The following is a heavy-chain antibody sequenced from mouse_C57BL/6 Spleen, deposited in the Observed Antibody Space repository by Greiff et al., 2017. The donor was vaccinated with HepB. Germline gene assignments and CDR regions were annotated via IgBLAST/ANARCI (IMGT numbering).Heavy chain of an antibody. CDR3: ARGRMKWFDY. Sequence: QVQLQQPGAELVRPGSSVKLSCKASGYTFTSYWMHWVKQRPIQGLEWIGKIDPSDSETHYNQKFKDKATLTVYKSSSTAYMQLSSLTSEDSAVYYCARGRMKWFDYWGQGTTLTVSS. J-gene: IGHJ2*01. V-gene: IGHV1-52*01. CDR1: GYTFTSYW. CDR2: IDPSDSET.